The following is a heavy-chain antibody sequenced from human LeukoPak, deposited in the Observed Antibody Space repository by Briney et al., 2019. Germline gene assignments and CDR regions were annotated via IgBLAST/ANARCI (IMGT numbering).Heavy chain of an antibody. Sequence: ASVKVSCKASGYTFTSYDINWVRQATGQGLEWMGWMNPNSGNTGYAQKFQGRVTMTRDTSTSTVYMELSSLRSEDTAVYYCARDWGWDSSGYGWFDPWGQGTLVTVSS. D-gene: IGHD3-22*01. CDR2: MNPNSGNT. CDR1: GYTFTSYD. V-gene: IGHV1-8*02. J-gene: IGHJ5*02. CDR3: ARDWGWDSSGYGWFDP.